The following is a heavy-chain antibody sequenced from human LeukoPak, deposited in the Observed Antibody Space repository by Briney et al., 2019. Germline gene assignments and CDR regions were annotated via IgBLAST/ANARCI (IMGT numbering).Heavy chain of an antibody. J-gene: IGHJ4*02. V-gene: IGHV4-59*12. D-gene: IGHD3-22*01. CDR2: IYYSGST. CDR1: GGSISSYY. Sequence: PSETLSLTCTVSGGSISSYYWSWIRQPPGKGLEWIGYIYYSGSTNYNPSLKSRVTISVDTSRNQFSLKLSSVTAADTAVYYCAGGQALSVVTNFDYWGQGTLVTVSS. CDR3: AGGQALSVVTNFDY.